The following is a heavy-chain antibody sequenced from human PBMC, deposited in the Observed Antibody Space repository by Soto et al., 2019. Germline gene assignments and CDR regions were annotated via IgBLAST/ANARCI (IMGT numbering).Heavy chain of an antibody. CDR2: INHSGST. CDR3: ARGGFMTTMTGIYWYFDL. D-gene: IGHD4-17*01. Sequence: QVRLQQWGAGLLKPSETLSLTCAVYGGSFSGYYWSWIRQPPGKGLEWIGEINHSGSTNYNPSLKGRVTISVDTSKNQFSLKLSSVTAADTAVYYCARGGFMTTMTGIYWYFDLWGRGTLVTVSS. CDR1: GGSFSGYY. J-gene: IGHJ2*01. V-gene: IGHV4-34*01.